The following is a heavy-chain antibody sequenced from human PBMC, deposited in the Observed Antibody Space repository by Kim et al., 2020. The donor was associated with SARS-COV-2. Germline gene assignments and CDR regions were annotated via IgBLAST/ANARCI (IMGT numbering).Heavy chain of an antibody. CDR2: ISYDGSNK. CDR3: AKEQPYGIGYYFDY. J-gene: IGHJ4*02. V-gene: IGHV3-30*18. CDR1: GFTFSSYG. D-gene: IGHD4-17*01. Sequence: GGSLRLSCAASGFTFSSYGMHWVRQAPGKGLEWVAVISYDGSNKYYADSVKGRFTISRDNSKNTLYLQMNSLRAEDTAVYYCAKEQPYGIGYYFDYWGQGTLVTVSS.